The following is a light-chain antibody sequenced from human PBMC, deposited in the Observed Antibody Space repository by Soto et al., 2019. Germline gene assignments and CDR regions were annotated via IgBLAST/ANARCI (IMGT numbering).Light chain of an antibody. Sequence: QSVLTQPPSVSGAPGQRVTLSCTGNSSNLGAGYDVHWYQQLPGAAPKLVIFGNRNRPSGFPERFSDSKSGTSASLAITGLQAEHEADYYCQAYDYSLTASVYGGGTKVTVL. CDR2: GNR. V-gene: IGLV1-40*01. CDR1: SSNLGAGYD. CDR3: QAYDYSLTASV. J-gene: IGLJ3*02.